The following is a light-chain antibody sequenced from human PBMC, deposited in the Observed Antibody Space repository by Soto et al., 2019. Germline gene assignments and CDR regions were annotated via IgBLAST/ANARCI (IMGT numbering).Light chain of an antibody. CDR3: QQYNSYAIT. CDR2: DAS. CDR1: QSISSW. V-gene: IGKV1-5*01. J-gene: IGKJ3*01. Sequence: DIQMTQSPSTLSASVGDRVTITCRASQSISSWLDWYQQKPGKAPKLLIYDASSLESGVPSRFSGSGSGTEFTLTISSLQPDDFATYYCQQYNSYAITFGPGTKVDI.